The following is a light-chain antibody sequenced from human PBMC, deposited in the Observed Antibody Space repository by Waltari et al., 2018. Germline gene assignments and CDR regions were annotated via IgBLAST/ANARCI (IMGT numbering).Light chain of an antibody. V-gene: IGKV3-11*01. CDR1: QSRASH. CDR3: TQRRTWPWT. CDR2: DAS. Sequence: EIVMTQPPATLSLSPGERATLSCRASQSRASHLAWYQQKPGQAPRLLSYDASNRATGIPARFSGSGSGTDFTLTISSLEPEDFAVYYCTQRRTWPWTSGQGTKVEIK. J-gene: IGKJ1*01.